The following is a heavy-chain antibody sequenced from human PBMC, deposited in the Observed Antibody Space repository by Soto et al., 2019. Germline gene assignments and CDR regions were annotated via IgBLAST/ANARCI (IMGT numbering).Heavy chain of an antibody. J-gene: IGHJ6*02. Sequence: EVQLVESGGGLVQPGGSLRLSCVASGFTLSSYSMNWVRQAPGKGLEWLSYISSGSGTIYYAESVKGRFTVSRDNAKNSLYLQMNSLRDDDTAVYYCARPGEGVLFYYALDVWGQGTTVTVSS. D-gene: IGHD3-16*01. CDR2: ISSGSGTI. V-gene: IGHV3-48*02. CDR3: ARPGEGVLFYYALDV. CDR1: GFTLSSYS.